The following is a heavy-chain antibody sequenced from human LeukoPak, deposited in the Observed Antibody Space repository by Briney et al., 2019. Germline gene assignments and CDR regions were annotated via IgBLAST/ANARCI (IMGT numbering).Heavy chain of an antibody. D-gene: IGHD3-22*01. CDR1: GGSISSGGYY. CDR3: AIVEYYYDSSGYYGYAFDI. Sequence: SETLSLTCTVSGGSISSGGYYWSWIRQHPGKGLEWIGYIYYSGSTYYNPSLNSRFTISVDTSKSQFSLKLSSVTAADTAVYYCAIVEYYYDSSGYYGYAFDIWGQGTMVTVSS. V-gene: IGHV4-31*03. CDR2: IYYSGST. J-gene: IGHJ3*02.